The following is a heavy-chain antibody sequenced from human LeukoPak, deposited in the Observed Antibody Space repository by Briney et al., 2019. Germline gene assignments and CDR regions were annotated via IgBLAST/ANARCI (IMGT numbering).Heavy chain of an antibody. V-gene: IGHV3-48*02. CDR3: ARGLGATLGYDAFDI. J-gene: IGHJ3*02. CDR2: ISRSSSTI. CDR1: GFTFSSYS. D-gene: IGHD1-26*01. Sequence: GGSLRLSCAASGFTFSSYSMNWVRQAPGKGLEWVSYISRSSSTIYYADSVKGRFTISRDNAKNSLYLQMNSLRDEDTAVYYCARGLGATLGYDAFDIWGQGTMVTVSA.